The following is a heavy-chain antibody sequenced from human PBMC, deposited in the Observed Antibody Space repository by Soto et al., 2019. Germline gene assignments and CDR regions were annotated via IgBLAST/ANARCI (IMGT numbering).Heavy chain of an antibody. D-gene: IGHD5-12*01. V-gene: IGHV3-43*01. CDR1: GFTFDDYT. CDR2: ISWDGGST. J-gene: IGHJ4*02. Sequence: GSLRLSCAASGFTFDDYTMHWVRQAPGKGLEWVSLISWDGGSTYYADSVKGRFTISRDNSKNSLYLQMNSLRTEDTALYYCAKDAGYSGYDLWGPFDYWGQGTLVTVSS. CDR3: AKDAGYSGYDLWGPFDY.